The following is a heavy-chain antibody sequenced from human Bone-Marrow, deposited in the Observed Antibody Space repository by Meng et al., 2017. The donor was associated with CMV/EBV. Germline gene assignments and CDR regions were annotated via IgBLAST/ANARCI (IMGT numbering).Heavy chain of an antibody. CDR2: IYPGDSET. V-gene: IGHV5-51*01. J-gene: IGHJ4*02. CDR3: ARHSYCSSTSCYISY. D-gene: IGHD2-2*02. Sequence: GGSLRLSCKGSGYSFTIYWLGWVRQMPGKGLEWMGFIYPGDSETRYSPSFQGKVTISADKSTSTAYLQWSSLKASDTAMYYCARHSYCSSTSCYISYWGQGTLVAVSS. CDR1: GYSFTIYW.